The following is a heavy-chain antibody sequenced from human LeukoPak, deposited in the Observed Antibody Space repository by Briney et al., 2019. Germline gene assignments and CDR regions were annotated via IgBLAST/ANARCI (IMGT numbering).Heavy chain of an antibody. Sequence: SETLSLTCTVSGGSISSYYWSWIRQPPGKGLEWIGYIYYSGSTNYNPSLKSRVTISVDTSKNQFSLKLSSVIAADTAVYYCARQYLGSGDIWGQGTMVTVSS. J-gene: IGHJ3*02. D-gene: IGHD3-10*01. V-gene: IGHV4-59*08. CDR2: IYYSGST. CDR3: ARQYLGSGDI. CDR1: GGSISSYY.